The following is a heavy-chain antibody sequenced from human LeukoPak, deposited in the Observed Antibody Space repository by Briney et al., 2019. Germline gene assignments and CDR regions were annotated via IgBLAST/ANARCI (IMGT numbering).Heavy chain of an antibody. D-gene: IGHD3-22*01. V-gene: IGHV4-39*07. Sequence: SETLSLTCTVSGGSISSSSYYWGWIRQPPGKGLEWIGSIYYSGSTYYNPSLKSRVTISADTSKNQFSLKLSSVTAADTAVYYCARDKSTIVASHDAFDIWGQGTMVTVSS. CDR2: IYYSGST. CDR1: GGSISSSSYY. CDR3: ARDKSTIVASHDAFDI. J-gene: IGHJ3*02.